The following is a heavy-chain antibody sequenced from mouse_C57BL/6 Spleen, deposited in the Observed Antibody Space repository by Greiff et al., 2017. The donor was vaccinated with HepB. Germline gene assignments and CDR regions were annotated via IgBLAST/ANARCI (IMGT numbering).Heavy chain of an antibody. Sequence: EVQRVESGAELVRPGASVKLSCTASGFNIKDDYMHWVKQRPEQGLEWIGWIDPENGDTEYASKFQGKATITADTSSNTAYLQLSSLTSEDTAVYYCTVYGYDGYAMDYWGQGTSVTVSS. J-gene: IGHJ4*01. CDR3: TVYGYDGYAMDY. CDR1: GFNIKDDY. D-gene: IGHD2-2*01. V-gene: IGHV14-4*01. CDR2: IDPENGDT.